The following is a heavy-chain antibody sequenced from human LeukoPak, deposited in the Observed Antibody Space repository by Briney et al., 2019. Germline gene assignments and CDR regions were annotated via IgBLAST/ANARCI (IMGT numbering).Heavy chain of an antibody. CDR1: GGSISRSSYY. Sequence: SETLSLTCAVSGGSISRSSYYWGWIRQPPGKGLEWIGTIYYTGSSYYNPSLKSRVTISVDKSKNQFSLKLSSVTAADTAVYYCAILGYCSGGSCYSRNDAFDIWGQGTMVTVSS. V-gene: IGHV4-39*07. CDR3: AILGYCSGGSCYSRNDAFDI. D-gene: IGHD2-15*01. J-gene: IGHJ3*02. CDR2: IYYTGSS.